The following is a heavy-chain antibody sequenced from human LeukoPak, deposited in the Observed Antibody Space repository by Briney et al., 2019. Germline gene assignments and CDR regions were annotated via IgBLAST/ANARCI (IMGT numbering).Heavy chain of an antibody. V-gene: IGHV3-23*01. CDR1: GFTFSSYA. Sequence: GGSLRLSCAASGFTFSSYAMSWVRQAPGKGLEWVSAISGSGGSTYYADSVKGRFTISRDNSKNTLYLQMNSLRAEDTAVYYCARDGYCSSTSCAGSWFDPWGQGTLVTVSS. CDR2: ISGSGGST. D-gene: IGHD2-2*01. J-gene: IGHJ5*02. CDR3: ARDGYCSSTSCAGSWFDP.